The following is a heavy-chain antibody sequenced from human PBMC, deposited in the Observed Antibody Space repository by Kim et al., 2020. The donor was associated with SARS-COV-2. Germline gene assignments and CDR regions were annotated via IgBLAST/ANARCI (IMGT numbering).Heavy chain of an antibody. CDR2: T. D-gene: IGHD1-1*01. V-gene: IGHV3-20*01. J-gene: IGHJ3*02. Sequence: TGYADSGKGRFTISRDNAKNSLYLQMNSLRAEDTALYHCVKSGTDGAFDIWGQGTMVTVSS. CDR3: VKSGTDGAFDI.